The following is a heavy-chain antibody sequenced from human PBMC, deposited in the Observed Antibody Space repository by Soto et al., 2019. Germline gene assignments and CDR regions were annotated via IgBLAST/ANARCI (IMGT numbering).Heavy chain of an antibody. CDR1: GFTFSSYA. V-gene: IGHV3-23*01. Sequence: GGSLRLSCAASGFTFSSYAMSWVRQAPGKGLEWVSAISGSGGSTYYADSVKGRFTISRDNSKNTLYLQMNSLRAEDTAVYYCAKGGSNYSHYGHLAYWGQGTLVTVSS. CDR2: ISGSGGST. J-gene: IGHJ4*02. D-gene: IGHD4-4*01. CDR3: AKGGSNYSHYGHLAY.